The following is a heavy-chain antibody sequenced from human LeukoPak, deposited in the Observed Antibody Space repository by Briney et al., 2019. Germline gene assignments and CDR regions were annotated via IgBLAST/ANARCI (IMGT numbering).Heavy chain of an antibody. D-gene: IGHD6-19*01. CDR3: ARASMIAVAGTPFDY. J-gene: IGHJ4*02. Sequence: SETLSLTCAVYGGSFSGYYWSWIRQPPGKGLEWIGEINHSGSTNYNPSLKSRVTISVDTSKNQFSLKLSSVTAADTAVYYCARASMIAVAGTPFDYWGQGTLVTVSS. CDR1: GGSFSGYY. V-gene: IGHV4-34*01. CDR2: INHSGST.